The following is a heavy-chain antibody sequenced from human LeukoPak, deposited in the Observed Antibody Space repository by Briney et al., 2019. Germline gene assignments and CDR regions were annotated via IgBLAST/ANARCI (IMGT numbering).Heavy chain of an antibody. Sequence: SETLSLTCAVDGGSFSDHFWTWIRQPPGKGLEWIEEVNHSGTTNSNPSLKSRVTVSVDTSKNQFSLNLSSVTAADTAVYYCARVLIGTLDYWGQGILVTVSS. V-gene: IGHV4-34*01. CDR3: ARVLIGTLDY. CDR2: VNHSGTT. CDR1: GGSFSDHF. J-gene: IGHJ4*02. D-gene: IGHD1-7*01.